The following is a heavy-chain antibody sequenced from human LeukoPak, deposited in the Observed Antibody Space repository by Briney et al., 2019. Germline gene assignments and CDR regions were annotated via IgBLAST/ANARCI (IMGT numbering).Heavy chain of an antibody. CDR1: GYTFTSYD. CDR3: ARMGAYYDFWSGYYNRYYYYGMDV. D-gene: IGHD3-3*01. Sequence: ASVKVSCKASGYTFTSYDINWVRQATGQGLEWMGLMNPNSGNTGYAQKFQGRVTMTRNTSIGTAYMELSSLRSEDTAVYYCARMGAYYDFWSGYYNRYYYYGMDVWGQGTTVTVSS. V-gene: IGHV1-8*01. J-gene: IGHJ6*02. CDR2: MNPNSGNT.